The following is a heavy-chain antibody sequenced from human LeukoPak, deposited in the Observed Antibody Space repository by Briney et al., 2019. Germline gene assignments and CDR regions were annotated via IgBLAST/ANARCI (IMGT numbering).Heavy chain of an antibody. CDR3: ARDPLGEGYFDY. V-gene: IGHV1-3*01. CDR1: GYTFTNYA. D-gene: IGHD3-10*01. CDR2: INAGNGNT. J-gene: IGHJ4*02. Sequence: ASVKVSCKASGYTFTNYAMHWARQAPGQRLEWMGWINAGNGNTKYSQKFQGRVTTTRDTSASTAYMELSSLRSEDTAVYYCARDPLGEGYFDYWGQGTLVTVSS.